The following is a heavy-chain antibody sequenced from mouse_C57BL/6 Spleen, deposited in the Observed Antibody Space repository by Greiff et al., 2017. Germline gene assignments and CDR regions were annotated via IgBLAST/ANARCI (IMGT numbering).Heavy chain of an antibody. CDR1: GFTFSDYY. Sequence: EVQLVESEGGLVQPGSSMKLSCTASGFTFSDYYMAWVRQVPEKGLEWVANINYDGSSTYYLDSLKSRFIISRDNAKNILYLQMSSLKSEDTATYYGARGDYDGSRPWYFDVWGTGTTVTVSS. V-gene: IGHV5-16*01. CDR2: INYDGSST. CDR3: ARGDYDGSRPWYFDV. J-gene: IGHJ1*03. D-gene: IGHD1-1*01.